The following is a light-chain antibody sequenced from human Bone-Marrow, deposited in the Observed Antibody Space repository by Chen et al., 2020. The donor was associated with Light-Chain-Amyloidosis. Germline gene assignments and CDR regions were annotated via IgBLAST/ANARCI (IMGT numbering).Light chain of an antibody. CDR2: GSS. CDR1: QTISSNY. V-gene: IGKV3-20*01. J-gene: IGKJ4*01. Sequence: EIVLTQSPGTRSLSPGDGANLSCRASQTISSNYLTWYQQKFGQAPRLLIYGSSSRATGIPDRVTGSGSGTDFTLTINRLEPEDFAMYYCQQYGTSPLTFGGGTKVEIK. CDR3: QQYGTSPLT.